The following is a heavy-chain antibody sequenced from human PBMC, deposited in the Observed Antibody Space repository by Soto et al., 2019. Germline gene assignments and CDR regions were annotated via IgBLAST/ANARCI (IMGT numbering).Heavy chain of an antibody. CDR2: INPKNGVT. CDR3: ARQETGTYYFDS. J-gene: IGHJ4*02. CDR1: GFTFTGDY. D-gene: IGHD7-27*01. V-gene: IGHV1-2*02. Sequence: QVQLVQSGAEVKKPGASVKVSCKASGFTFTGDYIHWVRQAPGQGLEWMGWINPKNGVTDYAQNFQGRVTMTRDTSISTAYTELSRLTSDDTAVYYWARQETGTYYFDSWGLGTLVTVSS.